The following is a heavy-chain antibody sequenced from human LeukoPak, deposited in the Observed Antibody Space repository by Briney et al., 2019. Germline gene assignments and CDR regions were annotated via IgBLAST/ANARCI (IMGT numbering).Heavy chain of an antibody. CDR1: GFTFSSYA. CDR2: ICGSGGST. CDR3: AKEEDIVVVPAAIDIGGFDY. J-gene: IGHJ4*02. Sequence: GGSLRLSCAASGFTFSSYAMSWVRQAPGKGLEWVSAICGSGGSTYYADSEKGRFTISRDNSKNTLYLQMNSLRAEDTAVYYCAKEEDIVVVPAAIDIGGFDYWGQGTLVTVSS. D-gene: IGHD2-2*01. V-gene: IGHV3-23*01.